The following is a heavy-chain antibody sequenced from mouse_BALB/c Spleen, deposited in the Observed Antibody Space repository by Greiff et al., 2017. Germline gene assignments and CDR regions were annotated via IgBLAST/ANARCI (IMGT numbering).Heavy chain of an antibody. Sequence: EVHLVESGGGLVQPGGSRKLSCAASGFTFSSFGMHWVRQAPEKGLEWVAYISSGSSTIYYADTVKGRFTISRDNPKNTLFLQMTSLRSEDTAMYYCARRSFSWFACWGQGTLVTVSA. CDR3: ARRSFSWFAC. CDR2: ISSGSSTI. V-gene: IGHV5-17*02. J-gene: IGHJ3*01. CDR1: GFTFSSFG.